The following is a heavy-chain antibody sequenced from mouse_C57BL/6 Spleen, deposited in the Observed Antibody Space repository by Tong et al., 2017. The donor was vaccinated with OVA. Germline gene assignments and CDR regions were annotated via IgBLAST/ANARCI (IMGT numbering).Heavy chain of an antibody. D-gene: IGHD2-10*01. J-gene: IGHJ3*01. CDR2: ISSGGSYT. CDR1: GFTFSSYG. Sequence: EVQLQESGGNLVKPGGSLKLSCAASGFTFSSYGMSWVRQTPDKRLEWVATISSGGSYTYYPDSVKGRFTISRDNAKNTLYLQMSSLKSEDTAMYYCARPTMVTSWFAYWGQGTLVTVSA. CDR3: ARPTMVTSWFAY. V-gene: IGHV5-6*01.